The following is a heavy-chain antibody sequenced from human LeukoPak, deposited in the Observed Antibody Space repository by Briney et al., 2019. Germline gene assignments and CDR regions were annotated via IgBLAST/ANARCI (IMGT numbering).Heavy chain of an antibody. J-gene: IGHJ4*02. Sequence: GGSLRLSRAASGFTFGSYWMNWVRQAPGKGLEWVANIKQDGSEKYYVDSVKGRFTISRDNTKNSLYLQMDSLRAEDTAMYYCARGLRWQDYWGQGTLVTVSS. CDR3: ARGLRWQDY. D-gene: IGHD4-23*01. CDR2: IKQDGSEK. V-gene: IGHV3-7*04. CDR1: GFTFGSYW.